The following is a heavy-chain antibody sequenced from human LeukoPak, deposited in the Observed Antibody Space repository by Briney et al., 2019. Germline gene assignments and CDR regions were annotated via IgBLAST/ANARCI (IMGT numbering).Heavy chain of an antibody. CDR1: GFTLSRYW. CDR2: IKGDGSKK. V-gene: IGHV3-7*04. D-gene: IGHD1-1*01. Sequence: GGSLSLSCTASGFTLSRYWMSWVRQAPGKGLEWVADIKGDGSKKYYADSVKGRFTISRDNAENSLYLQMNSLRAEDTAVYFCARDSPEGNNWGSEPTFDYRGQGTLVTVSP. CDR3: ARDSPEGNNWGSEPTFDY. J-gene: IGHJ4*02.